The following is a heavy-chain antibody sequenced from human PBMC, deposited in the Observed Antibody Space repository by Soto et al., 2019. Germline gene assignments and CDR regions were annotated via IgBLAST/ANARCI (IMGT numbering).Heavy chain of an antibody. V-gene: IGHV3-30*18. D-gene: IGHD1-20*01. CDR3: AKRGITGTSMDV. J-gene: IGHJ6*02. CDR2: ISYDGSNK. CDR1: GFTFSSYG. Sequence: GGSLRLSCAASGFTFSSYGMHWVRQAPGKGLEWVAVISYDGSNKYYADSVKGRFTISRDNSKNTLYLQMNSLRAEDTAVYYCAKRGITGTSMDVWGQGTTVTVSS.